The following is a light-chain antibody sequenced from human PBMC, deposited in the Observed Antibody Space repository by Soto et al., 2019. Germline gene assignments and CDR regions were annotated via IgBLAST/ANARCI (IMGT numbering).Light chain of an antibody. J-gene: IGLJ2*01. CDR1: SSDVGGYNY. CDR3: CSYAGSHTFGGVV. V-gene: IGLV2-11*01. CDR2: DVS. Sequence: QSALTQPRSVSGSPGQSVTISCTGTSSDVGGYNYVSWYQQHPGKAPKLMIYDVSKRPSGVPDRFSGSKSGNTASLTISGLQAEDEADYYCCSYAGSHTFGGVVFGGGTKLTVL.